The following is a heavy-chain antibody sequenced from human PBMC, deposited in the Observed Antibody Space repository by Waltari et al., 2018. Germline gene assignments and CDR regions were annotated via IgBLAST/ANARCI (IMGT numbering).Heavy chain of an antibody. CDR3: AHRPSHYDIFSGYYNYFDY. D-gene: IGHD3-9*01. CDR2: VYWDDNK. CDR1: GFSFSTSGVG. V-gene: IGHV2-5*02. Sequence: QITLKESGPTLVKPTQTLTLTCAFSGFSFSTSGVGVGWIRQPPGKALEWIAFVYWDDNKRYSPSLKGRLTITKDTSEDQVVLTMTNMDPVDTATYFCAHRPSHYDIFSGYYNYFDYWGQGILVTVSS. J-gene: IGHJ4*02.